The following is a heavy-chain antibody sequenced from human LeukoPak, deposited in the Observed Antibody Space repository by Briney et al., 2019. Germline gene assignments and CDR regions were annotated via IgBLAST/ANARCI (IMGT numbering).Heavy chain of an antibody. Sequence: QTGGSLRLSCAASGFTFSSYAMSWVRQAPGKGLEWVSAISGSGGSTYYADSVKGRFTISRDNSKNTLYLQMNSLRAEDTAVYSCAKEGGSAVAGNFDYWGQGTLVTVSS. J-gene: IGHJ4*02. CDR3: AKEGGSAVAGNFDY. D-gene: IGHD6-19*01. CDR1: GFTFSSYA. CDR2: ISGSGGST. V-gene: IGHV3-23*01.